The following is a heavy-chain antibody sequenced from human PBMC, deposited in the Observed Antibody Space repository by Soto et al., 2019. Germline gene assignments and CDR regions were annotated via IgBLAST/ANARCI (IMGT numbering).Heavy chain of an antibody. CDR2: IYYSGTT. CDR3: ARVRGHAFAI. CDR1: GDSINNADYY. D-gene: IGHD3-10*01. J-gene: IGHJ3*02. Sequence: QVQLQESGPGLVKPSQTLSLNCSVSGDSINNADYYWSWIRQHAGQGLEWIGYIYYSGTTYYNPSLKSRVTISIDTSKNQFSLEMSSVTSAATAVYYCARVRGHAFAIRGQGTMVTVSS. V-gene: IGHV4-31*03.